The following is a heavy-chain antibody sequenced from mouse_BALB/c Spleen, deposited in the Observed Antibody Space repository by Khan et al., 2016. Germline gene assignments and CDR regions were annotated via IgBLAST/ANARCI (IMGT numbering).Heavy chain of an antibody. CDR3: EREGLNSDYAMDY. J-gene: IGHJ4*01. CDR2: ISTYYGYT. D-gene: IGHD1-3*01. CDR1: GYTFTDYA. Sequence: VQLQESGAELVRPGVSVKISCKGSGYTFTDYAMHWVKQSHAKSLEWIGVISTYYGYTSYNQKFEGKATMTVDKSSSTAYMELARLTSEDSAIYYGEREGLNSDYAMDYWGQGTSVTVSS. V-gene: IGHV1S137*01.